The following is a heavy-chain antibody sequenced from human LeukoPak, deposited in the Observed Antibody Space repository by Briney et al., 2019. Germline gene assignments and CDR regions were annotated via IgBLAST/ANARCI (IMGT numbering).Heavy chain of an antibody. J-gene: IGHJ3*02. CDR1: GYTFTSYG. CDR3: ARGLAAADAFDI. D-gene: IGHD6-13*01. V-gene: IGHV1-2*02. Sequence: GASVKVPCKSSGYTFTSYGISWVRQAPGQGLEWMGWINPNSGGTNYAQKFQSRVTMTRDTSISTAYMELSRLRSDDTAVYYCARGLAAADAFDIWGQGTMVTVSS. CDR2: INPNSGGT.